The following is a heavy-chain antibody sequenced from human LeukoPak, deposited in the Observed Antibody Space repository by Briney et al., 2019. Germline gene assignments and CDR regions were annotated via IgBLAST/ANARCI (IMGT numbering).Heavy chain of an antibody. CDR2: INGSAGST. V-gene: IGHV3-23*01. D-gene: IGHD3-22*01. CDR3: AKGHADSSGYYYFDS. CDR1: GFTFSNYG. Sequence: GGGLRLSCAPSGFTFSNYGLSGVRQAPGRGLEWVSGINGSAGSTYYADSVKGRFTISRDNSKNKLYLQMNSLSVEDTAVYYCAKGHADSSGYYYFDSWGQGTLVTVPS. J-gene: IGHJ4*02.